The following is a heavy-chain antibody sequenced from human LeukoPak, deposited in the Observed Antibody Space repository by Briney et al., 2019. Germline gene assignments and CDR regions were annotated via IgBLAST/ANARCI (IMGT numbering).Heavy chain of an antibody. CDR1: GFTFSNAW. CDR3: TTRDIVATEDY. CDR2: IKSKTDGGTT. J-gene: IGHJ4*02. D-gene: IGHD5-12*01. V-gene: IGHV3-15*01. Sequence: GGSLRLSCAASGFTFSNAWMSWVRQAPGKGLEWVGRIKSKTDGGTTDYAAPVKGRFTISRDDSKNTLYLQMNSLKTEDAAVYYCTTRDIVATEDYWGQGTLVTVSS.